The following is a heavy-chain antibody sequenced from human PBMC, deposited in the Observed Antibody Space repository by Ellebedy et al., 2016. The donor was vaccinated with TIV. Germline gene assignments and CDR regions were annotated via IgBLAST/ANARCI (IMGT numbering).Heavy chain of an antibody. J-gene: IGHJ4*02. D-gene: IGHD3-10*01. CDR1: GFTFTTYW. CDR2: MNQVGSEK. Sequence: GESLKISCAASGFTFTTYWMSWVRQAPGKGLEWVANMNQVGSEKYYVDSVKGRFTISRDNSKNTLFLEMNSLRAEDTAIYYCAGLWFGDSPRDNSDYWGRGTLVTVSS. CDR3: AGLWFGDSPRDNSDY. V-gene: IGHV3-7*01.